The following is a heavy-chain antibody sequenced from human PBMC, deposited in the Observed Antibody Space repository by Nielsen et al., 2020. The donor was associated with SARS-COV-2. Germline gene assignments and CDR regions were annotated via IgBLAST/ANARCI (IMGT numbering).Heavy chain of an antibody. CDR3: AKEGGGYIDY. CDR1: GFTFSSYG. V-gene: IGHV3-30*18. Sequence: GGSLRLSCAASGFTFSSYGMHWVRQAPGKGLEWVALISYDGSNKYYADSVKGRFTISRDNSKNTLYLQMNSLRVEDTAVYYCAKEGGGYIDYWGQGTLVTVSS. D-gene: IGHD6-13*01. CDR2: ISYDGSNK. J-gene: IGHJ4*02.